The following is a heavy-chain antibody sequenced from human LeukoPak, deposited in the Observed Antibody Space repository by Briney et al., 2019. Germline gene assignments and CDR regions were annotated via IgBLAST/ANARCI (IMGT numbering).Heavy chain of an antibody. V-gene: IGHV3-53*01. D-gene: IGHD3-22*01. CDR1: GFTVSSNY. Sequence: PGGSLRLSCAASGFTVSSNYMSWVRQAPGKGLEWVSVIYSGGSTYYADSVKGRFTISRDNSKNTLYLQMNSLRAEDTAVYYCARDDSSGFPVFDCWGQGTLVTVSS. CDR3: ARDDSSGFPVFDC. CDR2: IYSGGST. J-gene: IGHJ4*02.